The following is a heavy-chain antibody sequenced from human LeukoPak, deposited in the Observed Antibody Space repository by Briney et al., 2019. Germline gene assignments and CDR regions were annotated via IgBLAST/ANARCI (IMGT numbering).Heavy chain of an antibody. CDR2: INPSGGST. V-gene: IGHV1-46*01. Sequence: ASVKVSCKASGYTFTSYYMHWVRQAPGQGLEWMGIINPSGGSTSYAQKFQGRVTMTRDTSTSTVYMELSSLRPEDTAMYYCARRAQAGLKRMGDYYMDVWGKGTTVTVSS. D-gene: IGHD6-13*01. CDR1: GYTFTSYY. CDR3: ARRAQAGLKRMGDYYMDV. J-gene: IGHJ6*03.